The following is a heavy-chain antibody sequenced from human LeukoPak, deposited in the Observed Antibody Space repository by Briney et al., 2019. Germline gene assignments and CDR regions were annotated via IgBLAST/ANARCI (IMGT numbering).Heavy chain of an antibody. J-gene: IGHJ5*02. CDR3: ARRHSGSYYGKHWFDP. Sequence: SETLSLTCAVSGGSVSSSDWWSWVRQPPGKGLEWIGEIYHSGSTNYNPSLKSRVTISVDKSKNQFSLKLSSVTAADTAVYYCARRHSGSYYGKHWFDPWGQGTLVTVSS. CDR1: GGSVSSSDW. CDR2: IYHSGST. D-gene: IGHD1-26*01. V-gene: IGHV4-4*02.